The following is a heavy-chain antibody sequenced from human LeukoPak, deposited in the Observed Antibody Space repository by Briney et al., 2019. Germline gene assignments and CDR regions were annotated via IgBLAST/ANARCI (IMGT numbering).Heavy chain of an antibody. J-gene: IGHJ4*02. D-gene: IGHD3-9*01. CDR1: GFTFSSYW. Sequence: PGGSQRLSCAASGFTFSSYWMSWVRQAPGKGLEWVANIKQDGSEKYYVDSVKGRFTISRDNAKNSLYLEINSLRAEDTAVYYCAMLQRRDWSHWGQGTLVTVSS. CDR2: IKQDGSEK. V-gene: IGHV3-7*01. CDR3: AMLQRRDWSH.